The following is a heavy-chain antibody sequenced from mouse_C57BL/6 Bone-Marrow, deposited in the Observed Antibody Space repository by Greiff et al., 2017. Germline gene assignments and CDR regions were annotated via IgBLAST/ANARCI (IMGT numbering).Heavy chain of an antibody. CDR1: GYAFSSSW. J-gene: IGHJ2*01. Sequence: QVQLQQSGPELVKPGASVKISCKASGYAFSSSWMNWVKQRPGKGLEWIGRSYPGDGDTNYNGKFKGKATLTAYKSSSTAYMQLSRLTSEDSAVYFCARHYYSSNYYYDYWGEGTTLTVSS. D-gene: IGHD1-1*01. CDR3: ARHYYSSNYYYDY. V-gene: IGHV1-82*01. CDR2: SYPGDGDT.